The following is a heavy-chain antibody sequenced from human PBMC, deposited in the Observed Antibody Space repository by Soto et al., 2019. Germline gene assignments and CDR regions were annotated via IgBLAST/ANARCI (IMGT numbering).Heavy chain of an antibody. CDR3: AREYTAWPLAYGLDV. Sequence: GSLRLSCVGSGFTFSTYSINWVRQAPGKGLEWVSSISSRSDIYYADSVKGRFTISRDNAKNSVSLQMNSLRAEDTAVYYCAREYTAWPLAYGLDVWGQGATVTVSS. V-gene: IGHV3-21*01. CDR1: GFTFSTYS. J-gene: IGHJ6*02. CDR2: ISSRSDI. D-gene: IGHD2-2*02.